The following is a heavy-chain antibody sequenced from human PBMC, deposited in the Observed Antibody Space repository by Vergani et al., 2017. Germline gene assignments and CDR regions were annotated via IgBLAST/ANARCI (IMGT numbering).Heavy chain of an antibody. Sequence: QVQLVESGGGVVQPGRSLRLSCAASGFTFSSYGMHWVRQAPGKGLEWVAVIWYDGSNKYYADSVKGRFTISRDNSKNTLYLQMNSLRAEDTAVCYCAKDSRSGWYRGVRYLDYWGQGTLVTVSS. CDR1: GFTFSSYG. D-gene: IGHD6-19*01. V-gene: IGHV3-33*06. J-gene: IGHJ4*02. CDR3: AKDSRSGWYRGVRYLDY. CDR2: IWYDGSNK.